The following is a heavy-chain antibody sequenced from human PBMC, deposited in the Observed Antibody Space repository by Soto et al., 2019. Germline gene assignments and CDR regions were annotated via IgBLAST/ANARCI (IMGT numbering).Heavy chain of an antibody. CDR1: GGSPSSNS. V-gene: IGHV4-59*01. J-gene: IGHJ5*02. CDR3: ARVPTTVTHPKSPFLVDRDVKDEAFAP. D-gene: IGHD4-17*01. Sequence: SETLSPTCIVSGGSPSSNSSSWIRQPPGKGLEWIGCISDSGNTYYNPSLQSRVTISIDTSTNQFLLDLTSVTAADTAVYYCARVPTTVTHPKSPFLVDRDVKDEAFAPWGQGTLVTVSS. CDR2: ISDSGNT.